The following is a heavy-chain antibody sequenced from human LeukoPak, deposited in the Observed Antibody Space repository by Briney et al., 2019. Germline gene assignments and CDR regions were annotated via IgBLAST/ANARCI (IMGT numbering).Heavy chain of an antibody. CDR2: IYPGDSDT. CDR1: GYSFTSYW. J-gene: IGHJ6*02. D-gene: IGHD2-2*01. V-gene: IGHV5-51*01. CDR3: ARRDGYCSSTSCYADYYYGMDV. Sequence: HGESLKNSCKGSGYSFTSYWIGWVRQMPGKGLEWMGIIYPGDSDTTYSPSFQGQVTISADKSISTAYLQWSSLKASDTAMYYCARRDGYCSSTSCYADYYYGMDVWGQGTTVTVSS.